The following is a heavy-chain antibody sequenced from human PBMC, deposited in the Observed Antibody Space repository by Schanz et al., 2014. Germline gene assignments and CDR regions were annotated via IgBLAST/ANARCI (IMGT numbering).Heavy chain of an antibody. J-gene: IGHJ6*02. CDR3: ATEEPRGTPHPINDFYAIDT. CDR1: GFTFSDYY. Sequence: GGSLRLSCAASGFTFSDYYMTWIRQAPGKGLEWVSDISDSGDSTHYADSVKGRFTISRDNAKNSLYLQMNSLRAEDTAGYYGATEEPRGTPHPINDFYAIDTWGQGSKVTVAS. CDR2: ISDSGDST. D-gene: IGHD3-3*01. V-gene: IGHV3-11*04.